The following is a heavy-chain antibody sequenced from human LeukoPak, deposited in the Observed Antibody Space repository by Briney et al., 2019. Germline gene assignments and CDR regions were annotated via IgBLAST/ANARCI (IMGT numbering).Heavy chain of an antibody. CDR2: INHSGST. Sequence: SETLSLTCAVYGGSFSGYYWSWIRQPPGKGLEWIGEINHSGSTNYNPSLKSRVTISVDTSKNQFSLKLSSVTAADTAVYYCARGRGGGVYWGQGTLVTVSS. CDR3: ARGRGGGVY. V-gene: IGHV4-34*01. CDR1: GGSFSGYY. J-gene: IGHJ4*02. D-gene: IGHD3-16*01.